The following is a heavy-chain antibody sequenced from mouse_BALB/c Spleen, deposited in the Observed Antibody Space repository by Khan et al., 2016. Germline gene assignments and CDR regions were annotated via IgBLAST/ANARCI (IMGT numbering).Heavy chain of an antibody. Sequence: VQLKQPGAELVKPGASVKLSCTASGFNIKDTYMHWVKQRPEQGLEWIGRIDPANGNTKYDPKFQGKATITADTSSNTAYLQLSSLTAEDTAVYYCASWDVDYWGQGTTLTVSS. CDR1: GFNIKDTY. V-gene: IGHV14-3*02. CDR3: ASWDVDY. D-gene: IGHD4-1*01. CDR2: IDPANGNT. J-gene: IGHJ2*01.